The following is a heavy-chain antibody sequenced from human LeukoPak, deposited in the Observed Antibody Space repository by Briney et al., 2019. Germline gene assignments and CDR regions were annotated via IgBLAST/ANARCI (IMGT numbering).Heavy chain of an antibody. CDR1: GFTFDDYG. CDR2: INWNGGST. Sequence: GGSLRLSCAASGFTFDDYGMSWVRQAPGKGLEWVSGINWNGGSTGYADSVKGRITISRDNAKNSLYLQMNSLRAEDTAVYYCAKDMRFDWTPYYFDYWGQGTLVTVSS. V-gene: IGHV3-20*04. D-gene: IGHD3-9*01. CDR3: AKDMRFDWTPYYFDY. J-gene: IGHJ4*02.